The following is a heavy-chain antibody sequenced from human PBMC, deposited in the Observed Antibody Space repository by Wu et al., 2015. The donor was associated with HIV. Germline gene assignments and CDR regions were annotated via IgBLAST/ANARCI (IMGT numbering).Heavy chain of an antibody. J-gene: IGHJ6*03. CDR1: LHFTSYG. CDR3: ARGHYYMDV. Sequence: QVQLVQSGAEVKEAWGLSEGLLQGFWLHFTSYGISWVRQAPGQGLEWMGWISAYNGNTNYAQKLQGRVTMTTDTSTSTAYMELRSLRSDDTAVYYCARGHYYMDVWGKRDHGHRLL. CDR2: ISAYNGNT. V-gene: IGHV1-18*01.